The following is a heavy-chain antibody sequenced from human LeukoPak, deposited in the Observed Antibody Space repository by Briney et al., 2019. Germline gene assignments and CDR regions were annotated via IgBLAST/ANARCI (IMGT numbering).Heavy chain of an antibody. J-gene: IGHJ6*03. D-gene: IGHD2-21*02. CDR3: ARDRFGDHTDYYYYMDV. Sequence: SETLSLTCTVSGGSISSYYWSWIRQPAGKGLEWIGRIHTSGSTNYNPSLKSRVTMSVDTSKNQFSLKLNSVTAADTAVYYCARDRFGDHTDYYYYMDVWGKGTTVTISS. CDR1: GGSISSYY. V-gene: IGHV4-4*07. CDR2: IHTSGST.